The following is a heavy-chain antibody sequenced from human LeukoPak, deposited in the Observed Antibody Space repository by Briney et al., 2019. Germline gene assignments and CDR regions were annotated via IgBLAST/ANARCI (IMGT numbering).Heavy chain of an antibody. CDR1: GGSISGSSYN. Sequence: SETLSLTCSVSGGSISGSSYNWAWIRQPPGKGLEWIGTIYYSGNTYYNPSLKSRVTMSVDTSKNQFSLKLSSVTAADTGVYYCARQGYTSGQGLRNNWFDPWGQGSLVTVSS. CDR2: IYYSGNT. CDR3: ARQGYTSGQGLRNNWFDP. V-gene: IGHV4-39*01. D-gene: IGHD6-19*01. J-gene: IGHJ5*02.